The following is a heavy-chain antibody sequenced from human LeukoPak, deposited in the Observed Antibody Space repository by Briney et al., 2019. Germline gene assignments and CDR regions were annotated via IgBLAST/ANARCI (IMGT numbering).Heavy chain of an antibody. D-gene: IGHD3-10*01. V-gene: IGHV4-4*01. Sequence: SETLSLTCAVSGGSISSSNWWRWVRQPPVKGLEWIGEIYHSGSTNYNPSLKSRVTISVDKSKNQFSLKLSSVTAADTAVYCGAATRGTRAYWGQGTLVTVSS. CDR1: GGSISSSNW. J-gene: IGHJ4*02. CDR3: AATRGTRAY. CDR2: IYHSGST.